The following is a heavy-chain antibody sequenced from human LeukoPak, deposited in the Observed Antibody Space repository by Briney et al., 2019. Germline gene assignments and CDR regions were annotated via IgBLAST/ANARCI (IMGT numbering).Heavy chain of an antibody. V-gene: IGHV4-38-2*02. D-gene: IGHD6-13*01. CDR1: GYSITSGYY. CDR2: VYHDGST. J-gene: IGHJ5*02. Sequence: SETLSLTCSVSGYSITSGYYWGWIRQSPGKGLEWIGSVYHDGSTYYNPSLKSRVTVSVDTSKNQISLSLSSVTATDTAVYYCARDFFGRAAGTGNWFDPWGQGTLVTVSS. CDR3: ARDFFGRAAGTGNWFDP.